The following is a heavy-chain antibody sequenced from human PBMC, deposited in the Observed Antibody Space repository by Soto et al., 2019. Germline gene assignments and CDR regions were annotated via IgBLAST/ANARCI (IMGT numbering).Heavy chain of an antibody. CDR3: ARLPYTTLLGGLHP. J-gene: IGHJ5*02. Sequence: PGGSLRLSCVASGGTLSYYGVHWVRQSPGKGLEWVALIWNHGNTAYHADSVKGRFTVSRDNSRNRVYLQMNSLRAEDTAVYYCARLPYTTLLGGLHPCRRGTLVTVSS. D-gene: IGHD2-2*02. V-gene: IGHV3-33*01. CDR1: GGTLSYYG. CDR2: IWNHGNTA.